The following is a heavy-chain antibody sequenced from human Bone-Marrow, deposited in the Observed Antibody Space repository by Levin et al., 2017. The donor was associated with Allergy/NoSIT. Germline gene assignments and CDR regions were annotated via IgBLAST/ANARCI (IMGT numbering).Heavy chain of an antibody. CDR1: GFTVSSNY. J-gene: IGHJ6*02. D-gene: IGHD6-19*01. CDR2: IYSGGST. CDR3: ARKFSSGWPYYYYYGMDV. Sequence: PGGSLRLSCAASGFTVSSNYMSWVRQAPGKGLEWVSVIYSGGSTYYADSVKGRFTISRDNSKNTLYLQMNSLRAEDTAVYYCARKFSSGWPYYYYYGMDVWGQGTTVTVSS. V-gene: IGHV3-66*01.